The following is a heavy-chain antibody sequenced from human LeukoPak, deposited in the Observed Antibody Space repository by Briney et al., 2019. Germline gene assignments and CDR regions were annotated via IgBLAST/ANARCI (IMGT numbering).Heavy chain of an antibody. CDR2: INHSGST. D-gene: IGHD4-23*01. J-gene: IGHJ4*02. Sequence: SETLSLTCAVYGESFSGYYWSWIRQPPGKGLEWIGEINHSGSTNYNPSLKSRVTISVDTSKNQFSLKLSSVTAADTAVYYCARGRYGGSDYWGQGTLVTVSS. CDR1: GESFSGYY. CDR3: ARGRYGGSDY. V-gene: IGHV4-34*01.